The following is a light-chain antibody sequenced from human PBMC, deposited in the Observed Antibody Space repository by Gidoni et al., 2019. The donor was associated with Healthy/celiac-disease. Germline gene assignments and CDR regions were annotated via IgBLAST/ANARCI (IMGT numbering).Light chain of an antibody. CDR3: QQYYSTPPYT. V-gene: IGKV4-1*01. CDR2: WAS. CDR1: QSVLYSSNNKNY. J-gene: IGKJ2*01. Sequence: DIVMTQSPDSLAVSLGERATINCKSSQSVLYSSNNKNYLAWYQQNPGQPPKLLIYWASTRESGVPDRLSGSGSGTDFTLTISSLQAEDVAVYYCQQYYSTPPYTFGQGTKLEIK.